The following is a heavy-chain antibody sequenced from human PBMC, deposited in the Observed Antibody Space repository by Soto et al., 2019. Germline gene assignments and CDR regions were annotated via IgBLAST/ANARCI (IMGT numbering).Heavy chain of an antibody. V-gene: IGHV1-69*01. CDR3: ARVXQDVFRDILTGYYYFDY. CDR2: IIPIFGTA. J-gene: IGHJ4*02. Sequence: SVKVSCKASGGTFSSYAISWVRQAPGQGLEWMGGIIPIFGTANYAQEFQGRVTITADESTSTAYMELSSLRSEDTAVYYCARVXQDVFRDILTGYYYFDYWGQGTLVTVSS. CDR1: GGTFSSYA. D-gene: IGHD3-9*01.